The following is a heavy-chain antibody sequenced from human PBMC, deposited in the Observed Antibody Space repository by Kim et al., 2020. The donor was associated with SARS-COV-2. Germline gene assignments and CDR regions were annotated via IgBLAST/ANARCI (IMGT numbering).Heavy chain of an antibody. D-gene: IGHD3-10*01. CDR2: IIPILGIA. J-gene: IGHJ1*01. Sequence: SVKVSCKASGGTFSSYAISWVRQAPGQGLEWMGRIIPILGIANYAQKFQGRVTITADKSTSTAYMELSSLRSEDTAVYYCALGNPSGYFQHWGQGTLVTVSS. CDR1: GGTFSSYA. V-gene: IGHV1-69*04. CDR3: ALGNPSGYFQH.